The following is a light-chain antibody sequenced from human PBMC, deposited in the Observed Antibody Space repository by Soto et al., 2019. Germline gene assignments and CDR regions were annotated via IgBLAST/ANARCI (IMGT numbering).Light chain of an antibody. Sequence: DIVMTQSPATLSVSPGETATLSCRASQSVSSDLAWYQQKPGQSPRLLIYSVSTMATGIPARFSGSGFGTEFSLIISSLQSEDFALYFCLQYDNWPRTFGQGTRVEIK. J-gene: IGKJ1*01. V-gene: IGKV3-15*01. CDR1: QSVSSD. CDR2: SVS. CDR3: LQYDNWPRT.